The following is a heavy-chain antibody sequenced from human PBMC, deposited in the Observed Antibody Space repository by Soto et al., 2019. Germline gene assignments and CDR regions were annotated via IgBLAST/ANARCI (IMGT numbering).Heavy chain of an antibody. J-gene: IGHJ6*02. D-gene: IGHD3-3*01. CDR1: GDNVSSNSAA. CDR2: TYYRSKWYN. Sequence: SQALSITCAISGDNVSSNSAAWNWIRQSPSRGLEWLGSTYYRSKWYNDYAVSVKSRITINPDTSKNQFSLQLNSVTPEDTAVYYCARDPSSITIFGVVTARDDYGMDVWGQGTTVTVSS. CDR3: ARDPSSITIFGVVTARDDYGMDV. V-gene: IGHV6-1*01.